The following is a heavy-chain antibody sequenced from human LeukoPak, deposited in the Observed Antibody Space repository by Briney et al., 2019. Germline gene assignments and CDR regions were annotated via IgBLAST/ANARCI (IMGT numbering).Heavy chain of an antibody. CDR3: AKDNYYYDSSGYYRLLDY. CDR1: GFTFSSYA. CDR2: ISGSGGST. Sequence: GGSLRLSCAASGFTFSSYAMSRVRQAPGKGLEWVSAISGSGGSTYYADSVKGRFTISRDNSKNTLYLQMNSLRAEDTAVYYCAKDNYYYDSSGYYRLLDYWGQGTLVTASS. J-gene: IGHJ4*02. V-gene: IGHV3-23*01. D-gene: IGHD3-22*01.